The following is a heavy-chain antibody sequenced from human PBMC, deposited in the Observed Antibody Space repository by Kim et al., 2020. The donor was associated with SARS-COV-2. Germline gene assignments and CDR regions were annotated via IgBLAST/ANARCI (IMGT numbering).Heavy chain of an antibody. CDR1: GYTFTSYD. J-gene: IGHJ4*02. Sequence: ASVKVSCKASGYTFTSYDINWVRQATGQGLEWMGWLNPNSGNTGYAQKFQGRVTMTRNTSISTAYMELSSLRSEDTAVYYCARAPAQGAGTDYWGQGTLVTFSS. CDR3: ARAPAQGAGTDY. D-gene: IGHD6-13*01. V-gene: IGHV1-8*01. CDR2: LNPNSGNT.